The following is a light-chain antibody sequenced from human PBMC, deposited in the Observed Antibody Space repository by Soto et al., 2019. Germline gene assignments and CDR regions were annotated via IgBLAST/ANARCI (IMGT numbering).Light chain of an antibody. CDR2: AAS. CDR3: QQSYSTPIT. V-gene: IGKV1-39*01. CDR1: QSISSY. J-gene: IGKJ5*01. Sequence: DIQMTQSPFSLSASVGDRVTITCRASQSISSYLNWYQQKPGKAPKLLSYAASSLQSGVPSRFSGSGSGTDCTLTSSSLQPEDFATYYCQQSYSTPITFGQGTRLEIK.